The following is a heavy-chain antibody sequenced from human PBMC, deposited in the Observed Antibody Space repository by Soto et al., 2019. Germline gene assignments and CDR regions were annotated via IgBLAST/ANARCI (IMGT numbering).Heavy chain of an antibody. Sequence: GSLRLSCAASGFTFISYAMSCFRQCPVKVLEWVSSISGSGGGTYYADSVKGRFTFSRDNSKNTLYLQMNSLRAEDTAVYYCAKFGMATTKRSPPYYIDYWGQGALVTVSS. CDR2: ISGSGGGT. V-gene: IGHV3-23*01. CDR1: GFTFISYA. CDR3: AKFGMATTKRSPPYYIDY. D-gene: IGHD1-1*01. J-gene: IGHJ4*02.